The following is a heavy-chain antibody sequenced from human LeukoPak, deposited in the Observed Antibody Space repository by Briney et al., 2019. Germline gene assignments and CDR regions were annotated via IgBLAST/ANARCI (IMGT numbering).Heavy chain of an antibody. V-gene: IGHV4-59*01. Sequence: SEPLSLTCTVSGGSISSYYWSWIRQPPGKGLEWIGYIYYSGSTNYNPSLKSRVTISVDTSKNQFSLKLSSVTAADTAVYYCARDRAVAGVYFDYWGQGTLVTVSS. D-gene: IGHD6-19*01. CDR1: GGSISSYY. CDR3: ARDRAVAGVYFDY. J-gene: IGHJ4*02. CDR2: IYYSGST.